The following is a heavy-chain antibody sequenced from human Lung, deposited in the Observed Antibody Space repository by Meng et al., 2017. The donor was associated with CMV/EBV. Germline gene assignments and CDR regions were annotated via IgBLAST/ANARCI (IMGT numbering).Heavy chain of an antibody. D-gene: IGHD1-1*01. J-gene: IGHJ4*02. CDR1: GFTFNSYA. Sequence: GESLKISCAASGFTFNSYAMNWVRQAPGKGLEWVSYISETSSYIYYADSVKGRFTISRDNAKKSLYLQMNSLRAEDTTLYYCVGDWKYSWGQGTLVTVSS. CDR3: VGDWKYS. V-gene: IGHV3-21*01. CDR2: ISETSSYI.